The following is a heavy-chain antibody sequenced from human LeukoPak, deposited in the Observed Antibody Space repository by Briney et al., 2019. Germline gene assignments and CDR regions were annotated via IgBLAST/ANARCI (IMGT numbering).Heavy chain of an antibody. J-gene: IGHJ4*02. V-gene: IGHV1-2*02. CDR3: GRSSWLVLSFDY. CDR1: GYTLTGYY. D-gene: IGHD6-19*01. Sequence: ASVKVSCKASGYTLTGYYIHWVRQAPGQGLEWMGWINPYTGDTNYAQKFQGRVTMTRDTSISTAYMELSRLTSDDTAVYYCGRSSWLVLSFDYWGQGTLVTVSS. CDR2: INPYTGDT.